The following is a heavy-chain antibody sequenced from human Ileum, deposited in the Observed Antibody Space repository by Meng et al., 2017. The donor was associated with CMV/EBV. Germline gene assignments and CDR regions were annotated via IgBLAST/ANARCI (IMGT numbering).Heavy chain of an antibody. CDR1: GSSPSTCGDG. V-gene: IGHV2-5*02. CDR2: IYRGDNK. J-gene: IGHJ4*02. D-gene: IGHD5-12*01. CDR3: AHFVCGYYPSRPDY. Sequence: QHPLEEVGPTVGTPQQPLTLTCSFCGSSPSTCGDGVGWIRHAAEKALECLEVIYRGDNKRYSPSLNSRLTIAKDTTKNEVVLTFTNMGPIDTGTYYCAHFVCGYYPSRPDYWGQGTLVTVSA.